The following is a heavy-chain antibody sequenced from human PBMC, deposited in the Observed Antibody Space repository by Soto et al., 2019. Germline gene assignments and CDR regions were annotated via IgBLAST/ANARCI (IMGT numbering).Heavy chain of an antibody. CDR3: ARGRMDIAAAGTGGMDV. CDR1: GYTFTSYD. D-gene: IGHD6-13*01. V-gene: IGHV1-8*01. J-gene: IGHJ6*02. Sequence: GASVKVSFKASGYTFTSYDINWVRQATGQGLEWMGWMNPNSGNTGYAQKFQGRVTMTRNTSISTAYMELSSLRSEDTAVYYCARGRMDIAAAGTGGMDVWGQGTTVTVSS. CDR2: MNPNSGNT.